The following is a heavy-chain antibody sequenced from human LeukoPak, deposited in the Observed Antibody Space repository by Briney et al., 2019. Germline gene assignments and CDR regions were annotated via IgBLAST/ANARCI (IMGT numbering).Heavy chain of an antibody. D-gene: IGHD6-19*01. Sequence: GVSLRLSCAASGFTVSNNYASWLRQAPGKGLEWVSLIYSGGTTYYAESVKGRFTISRDISKNTLYLQMNSLRAEDTAVYYCARLSGWFDYWGQGTLVTVSS. CDR3: ARLSGWFDY. CDR1: GFTVSNNY. CDR2: IYSGGTT. J-gene: IGHJ4*02. V-gene: IGHV3-53*01.